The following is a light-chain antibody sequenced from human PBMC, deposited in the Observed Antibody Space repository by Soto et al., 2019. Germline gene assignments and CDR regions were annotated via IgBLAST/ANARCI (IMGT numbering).Light chain of an antibody. CDR2: VNSDGSH. CDR1: SGHSSYA. J-gene: IGLJ2*01. CDR3: QTWGTGSHVV. V-gene: IGLV4-69*02. Sequence: QYVLTQSPSASASLGASVKFTCTLSSGHSSYAIAWHQQQPEKGPRYLMKVNSDGSHSKGDGIPDRFSGSSSGAERHLTISSLQSEDEADYYCQTWGTGSHVVFGGGTKVTVL.